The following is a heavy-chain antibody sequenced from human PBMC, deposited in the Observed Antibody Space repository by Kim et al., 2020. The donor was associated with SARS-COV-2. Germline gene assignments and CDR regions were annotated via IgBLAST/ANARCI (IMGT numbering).Heavy chain of an antibody. D-gene: IGHD3-10*01. J-gene: IGHJ5*02. CDR3: ARGITMVRGVIIGRYNWFDP. V-gene: IGHV4-39*01. Sequence: RVTISVDTSKNQFSLKLSSVTAADTAVYYCARGITMVRGVIIGRYNWFDPWGQGTLVTVSS.